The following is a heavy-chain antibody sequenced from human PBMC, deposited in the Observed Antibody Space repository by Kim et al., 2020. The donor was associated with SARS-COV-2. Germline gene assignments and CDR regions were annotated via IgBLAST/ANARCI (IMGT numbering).Heavy chain of an antibody. D-gene: IGHD1-26*01. CDR1: GGSISSSSYY. CDR2: IYYSGST. CDR3: ASVGATRGGYFDY. V-gene: IGHV4-39*01. J-gene: IGHJ4*02. Sequence: SETLSLTCTVSGGSISSSSYYWGWIRQPPGKGLEWIGSIYYSGSTYYNPSLKSRVTISVDTSKNQFSLKLSSVTAADTAVYYCASVGATRGGYFDYWGQGTLVTVSS.